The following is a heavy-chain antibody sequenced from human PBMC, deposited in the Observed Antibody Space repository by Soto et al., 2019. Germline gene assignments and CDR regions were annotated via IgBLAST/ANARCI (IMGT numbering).Heavy chain of an antibody. Sequence: GGFLRLCCVALGVHFRSYWMHWVRQAPGKGLVWVSRINSDGSSTYYADSVKGRFTISRDNAKNTLYLQMNSLRAEDTAVYYCSNWFDPWGQGTLVTVSS. V-gene: IGHV3-74*01. CDR1: GVHFRSYW. CDR3: SNWFDP. J-gene: IGHJ5*02. CDR2: INSDGSST.